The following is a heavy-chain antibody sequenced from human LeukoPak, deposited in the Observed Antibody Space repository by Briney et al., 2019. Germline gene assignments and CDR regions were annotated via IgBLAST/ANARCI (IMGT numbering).Heavy chain of an antibody. CDR1: GFTFSSYS. D-gene: IGHD2-21*02. Sequence: GGSLRLSCVASGFTFSSYSMNWARQAPGKGLEWVSAISGSGGSTYYADSVKGRFTISRDNSKNTLYLQMNSLRAEDTAVYYCAKDRIVVVTAMNLFDYWGQGTLVTVSS. CDR2: ISGSGGST. J-gene: IGHJ4*02. CDR3: AKDRIVVVTAMNLFDY. V-gene: IGHV3-23*01.